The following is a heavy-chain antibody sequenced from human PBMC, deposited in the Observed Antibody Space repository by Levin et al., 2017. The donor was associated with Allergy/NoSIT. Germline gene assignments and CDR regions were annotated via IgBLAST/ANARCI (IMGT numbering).Heavy chain of an antibody. D-gene: IGHD2/OR15-2a*01. CDR3: ARPHTFSNWFDP. CDR1: GYTFTGYY. V-gene: IGHV1-2*02. Sequence: ASVKVSCKASGYTFTGYYMHWVRQAPGQGLEWMGWINPNSGGTNYAQKFQGRVTMTRDTSISTAYMELSRLRSDDTAVYYCARPHTFSNWFDPWGQGTLVTVSS. CDR2: INPNSGGT. J-gene: IGHJ5*02.